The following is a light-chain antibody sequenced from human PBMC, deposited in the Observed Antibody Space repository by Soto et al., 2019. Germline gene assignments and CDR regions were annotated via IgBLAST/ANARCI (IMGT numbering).Light chain of an antibody. CDR3: ISYTGKSASYV. Sequence: QSALAQPASVSGSPGQSITISCTGTSTDVGAYNYVAWYQQHPGKAPKLIIHEVTNRPSGVSYRFSASKSGNTASLTISGLHSEDEADYYCISYTGKSASYVFGTGTKVTVL. CDR1: STDVGAYNY. CDR2: EVT. J-gene: IGLJ1*01. V-gene: IGLV2-14*01.